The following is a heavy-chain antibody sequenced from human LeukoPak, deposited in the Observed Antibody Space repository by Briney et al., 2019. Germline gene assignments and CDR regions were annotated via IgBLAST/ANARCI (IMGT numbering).Heavy chain of an antibody. V-gene: IGHV5-51*01. Sequence: GESLKISCKGSGYSFTNYWIAWVRPMPGKGLEWMGIIYPGDSDTRYSLSFQGQVTISTDKSINTPYLQWSSLKASATAMYYCARFFTMVRGLDYWGQGTLVTVSS. CDR1: GYSFTNYW. D-gene: IGHD3-10*01. J-gene: IGHJ4*02. CDR2: IYPGDSDT. CDR3: ARFFTMVRGLDY.